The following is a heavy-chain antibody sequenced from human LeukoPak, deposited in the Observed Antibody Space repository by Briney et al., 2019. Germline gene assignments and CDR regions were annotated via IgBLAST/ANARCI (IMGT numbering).Heavy chain of an antibody. Sequence: KPSETLSLTCSVSGGSISSYCWSWIRQPAGKEPEWIGRIYSSGITNYNRSLKSRGTMSVDTSKNQFPLKLRAVTSADTAVYYCARDRDWEYWFDPWGQGTLVTVSS. CDR3: ARDRDWEYWFDP. J-gene: IGHJ5*02. V-gene: IGHV4-4*07. D-gene: IGHD1-26*01. CDR2: IYSSGIT. CDR1: GGSISSYC.